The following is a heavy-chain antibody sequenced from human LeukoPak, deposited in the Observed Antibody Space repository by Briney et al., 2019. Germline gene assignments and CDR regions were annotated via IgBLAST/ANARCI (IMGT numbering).Heavy chain of an antibody. Sequence: GGSLRLSCAASGFTFSTYAMHWVRQAPGKGLEYVSSISSNGGSTYHANSVKGRFTISRDNSKNTLYLQMGSLRAEDMAVYYCARYSYGLGYWGQGTLVTVSS. CDR2: ISSNGGST. D-gene: IGHD5-18*01. CDR3: ARYSYGLGY. CDR1: GFTFSTYA. V-gene: IGHV3-64*01. J-gene: IGHJ4*02.